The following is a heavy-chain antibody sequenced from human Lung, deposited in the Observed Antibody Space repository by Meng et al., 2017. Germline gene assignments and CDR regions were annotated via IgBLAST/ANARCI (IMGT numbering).Heavy chain of an antibody. CDR3: ARGPTTMAHDFDY. J-gene: IGHJ4*02. CDR2: SNYSGST. Sequence: LRWAIEMFKRPETLSHSCFLAGGAFSDSYGPCFRQPPGKGLEWIGESNYSGSTNYNPSLESRATLSVDTSKNILSLKLSSVTAADSAVYYCARGPTTMAHDFDYWGQGTLVTVSS. D-gene: IGHD4-11*01. V-gene: IGHV4-34*01. CDR1: GGAFSDSY.